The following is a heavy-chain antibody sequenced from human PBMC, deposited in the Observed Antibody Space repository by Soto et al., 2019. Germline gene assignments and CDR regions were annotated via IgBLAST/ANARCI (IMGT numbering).Heavy chain of an antibody. D-gene: IGHD5-12*01. Sequence: QVQLQQWGAGLLKPSETLSLNCAVNGGSLSGYYWSWIRKPPGKGLEWIGEIKDGGSTNYSPSLRGRATISSDTSTTQFSLRLNSVTAADTGVYYCARGQEGVVATHWDQRALVTVSS. CDR2: IKDGGST. J-gene: IGHJ4*02. CDR3: ARGQEGVVATH. V-gene: IGHV4-34*01. CDR1: GGSLSGYY.